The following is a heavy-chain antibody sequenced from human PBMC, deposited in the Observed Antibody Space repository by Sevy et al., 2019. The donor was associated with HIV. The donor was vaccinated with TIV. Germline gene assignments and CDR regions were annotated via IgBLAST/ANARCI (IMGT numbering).Heavy chain of an antibody. D-gene: IGHD3-3*01. CDR1: GFSLSTSGVG. Sequence: SGPTLVKPTQTLTLTCTFSGFSLSTSGVGVGWIRQPPGKALEWLELIYWDDDKRYSPSLKSRLTITKDTSKNQVVVTITNMDPVDTATYYCAHRLGGILEWSPFDPWGQGPLATVSS. CDR2: IYWDDDK. J-gene: IGHJ5*02. V-gene: IGHV2-5*02. CDR3: AHRLGGILEWSPFDP.